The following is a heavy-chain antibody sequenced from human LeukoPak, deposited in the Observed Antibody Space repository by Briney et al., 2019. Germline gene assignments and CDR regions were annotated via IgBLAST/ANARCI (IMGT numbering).Heavy chain of an antibody. CDR2: ISGSGGST. CDR3: AKDTYGDYQSRRLTDV. CDR1: GFTFSSYA. D-gene: IGHD4-17*01. V-gene: IGHV3-23*01. J-gene: IGHJ6*02. Sequence: PGGSLRLSCAASGFTFSSYARSWVRQAPGKGLEWFSAISGSGGSTYYAASVKGQFNISRDNYKNPMYLQMNSLRAAETAVYYCAKDTYGDYQSRRLTDVWDQGTTVTVSS.